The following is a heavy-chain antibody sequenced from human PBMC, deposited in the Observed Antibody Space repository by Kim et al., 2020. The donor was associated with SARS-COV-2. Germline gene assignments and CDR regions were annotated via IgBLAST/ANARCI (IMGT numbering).Heavy chain of an antibody. J-gene: IGHJ3*02. V-gene: IGHV4-59*01. CDR2: IYYSGST. D-gene: IGHD4-17*01. CDR3: ARAGIPYGGNSKDAFDI. CDR1: GGSISSYY. Sequence: SQTLSLTCTVSGGSISSYYWSWIRQPPGKGLEWIGYIYYSGSTNYNPSLKSRVTISVDTSKNQFSLKLSSVTAADTAVYYCARAGIPYGGNSKDAFDIWGQGTMVTVSS.